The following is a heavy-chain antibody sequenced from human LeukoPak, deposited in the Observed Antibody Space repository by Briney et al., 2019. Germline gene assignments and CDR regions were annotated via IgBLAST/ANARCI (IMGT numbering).Heavy chain of an antibody. D-gene: IGHD2-21*02. J-gene: IGHJ3*02. V-gene: IGHV1-2*02. CDR1: GYTFTFYH. CDR3: ARTWGLASCAGDCLHDAFDI. Sequence: GASVKVSCKASGYTFTFYHIHWVRQAPGQGLEGLGWINPNRGGTNYGQKFQGRVTMTRDTSITTAYMELSRLRSDDTAMYYCARTWGLASCAGDCLHDAFDIWGQGTMVTVSS. CDR2: INPNRGGT.